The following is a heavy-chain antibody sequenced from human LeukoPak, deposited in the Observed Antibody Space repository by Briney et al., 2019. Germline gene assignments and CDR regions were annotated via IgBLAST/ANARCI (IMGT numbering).Heavy chain of an antibody. V-gene: IGHV3-23*01. CDR3: AKDPSAYYDILTGLDY. D-gene: IGHD3-9*01. CDR2: ITNSGGTT. CDR1: GFTFTTYA. J-gene: IGHJ4*02. Sequence: PGGSLRLSCAASGFTFTTYAMNWVRQAPGKGLEWVSAITNSGGTTYYADSVKGRFTSSRDNSKNTLYLQMNSLRAEDTAVYYCAKDPSAYYDILTGLDYWGQGTLVTVSS.